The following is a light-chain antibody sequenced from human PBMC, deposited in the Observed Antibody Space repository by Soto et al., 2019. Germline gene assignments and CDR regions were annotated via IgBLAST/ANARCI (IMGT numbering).Light chain of an antibody. J-gene: IGKJ1*01. Sequence: DIQMTQSPSTLSGSVGDRVTITCRASQTISSWSAWYQQKPGKAPNLLIYKASTLKSGFPSRFSGSGSGTEFTLTISSLQPDDFATDYCQHYNSYSESFGQGTKVQLK. CDR2: KAS. V-gene: IGKV1-5*03. CDR3: QHYNSYSES. CDR1: QTISSW.